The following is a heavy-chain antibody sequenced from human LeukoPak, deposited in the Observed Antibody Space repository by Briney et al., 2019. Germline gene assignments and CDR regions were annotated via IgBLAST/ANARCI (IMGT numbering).Heavy chain of an antibody. CDR3: ARDAQRGFDYSNSLKY. Sequence: GGSLRLSCAAAGFTFNHYGMHWVRQAPGKGLEWVAVIWSDGTNKYYADSVKGRFTISRDDSEKQVFLQMNSLKPEDTAVYFCARDAQRGFDYSNSLKYGGQGTPVTVST. V-gene: IGHV3-33*01. J-gene: IGHJ4*02. D-gene: IGHD4-11*01. CDR1: GFTFNHYG. CDR2: IWSDGTNK.